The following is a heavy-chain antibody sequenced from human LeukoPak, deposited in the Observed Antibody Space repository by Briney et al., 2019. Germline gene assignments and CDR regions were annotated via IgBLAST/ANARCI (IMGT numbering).Heavy chain of an antibody. J-gene: IGHJ4*02. V-gene: IGHV3-23*01. Sequence: PGGSLRLSCAASGFTFSSYAMSWVRQAPGKGLEWVSAISGSGGSTYYADSVKGRFTISRDNSKNTLYLQMNSLRAEDTAVYYCAKDRIVLMVYANALDYWGQGTLVTVSS. D-gene: IGHD2-8*01. CDR1: GFTFSSYA. CDR3: AKDRIVLMVYANALDY. CDR2: ISGSGGST.